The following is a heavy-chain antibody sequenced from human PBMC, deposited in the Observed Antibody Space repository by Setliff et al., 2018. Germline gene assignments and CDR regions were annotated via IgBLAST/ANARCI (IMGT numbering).Heavy chain of an antibody. Sequence: SETLSLTCAAYGGTFSDYYWTWIRQPPGKGLEWVGEINHRGSTNYNPSLKSRVTISVDTSKDQFSLKVISVTAADTAVYYCARGRNIAARLLDSWGQGTLVTVSS. D-gene: IGHD6-6*01. J-gene: IGHJ5*01. V-gene: IGHV4-34*01. CDR1: GGTFSDYY. CDR3: ARGRNIAARLLDS. CDR2: INHRGST.